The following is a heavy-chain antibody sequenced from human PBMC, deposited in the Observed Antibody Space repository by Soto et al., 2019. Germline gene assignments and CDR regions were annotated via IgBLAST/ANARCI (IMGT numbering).Heavy chain of an antibody. D-gene: IGHD3-10*01. J-gene: IGHJ5*02. V-gene: IGHV4-39*01. CDR2: IYYSGST. CDR1: GGSISSSSYY. CDR3: ARHPGVNWFDP. Sequence: SETLSLTCTVSGGSISSSSYYWGWIRQPPGRGLEWIGSIYYSGSTYYNPSLKSRVTISVDTSKNQFSLKLSSVTAADTAVYYCARHPGVNWFDPWGQGTLVTVSS.